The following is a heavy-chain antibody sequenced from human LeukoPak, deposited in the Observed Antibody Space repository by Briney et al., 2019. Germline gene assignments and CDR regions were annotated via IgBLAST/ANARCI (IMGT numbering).Heavy chain of an antibody. D-gene: IGHD3-9*01. Sequence: GGSLRLSCAASGFTFSSYAMSLVRQAPGKGLEWVSAISGSGGSTYYADSVKGRFTISRDNSKNTLYLQMNSLRAEGTAVYYCANLKGYYDIFTGSVGAFDIRGQGTMVTVSS. V-gene: IGHV3-23*01. J-gene: IGHJ3*02. CDR2: ISGSGGST. CDR3: ANLKGYYDIFTGSVGAFDI. CDR1: GFTFSSYA.